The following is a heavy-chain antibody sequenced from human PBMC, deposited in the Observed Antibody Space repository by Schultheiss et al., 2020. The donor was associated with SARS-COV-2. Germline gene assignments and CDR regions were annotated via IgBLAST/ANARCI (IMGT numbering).Heavy chain of an antibody. J-gene: IGHJ4*02. CDR1: GFTFSSYS. Sequence: GESLKISCAASGFTFSSYSMNWVRQAPGKGLEWVSSISSSSSYIYYADSVKGRFTISRDNAKNSLYLQMNSLRAEDTAVYYCARAPIGAADYWGQGTLVTVSS. V-gene: IGHV3-21*01. CDR2: ISSSSSYI. CDR3: ARAPIGAADY. D-gene: IGHD1-26*01.